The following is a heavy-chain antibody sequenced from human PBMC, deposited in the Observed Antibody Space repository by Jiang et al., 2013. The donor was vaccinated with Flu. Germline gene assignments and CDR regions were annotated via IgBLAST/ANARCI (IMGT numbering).Heavy chain of an antibody. D-gene: IGHD6-19*01. V-gene: IGHV4-59*01. CDR1: GGSISSYY. CDR2: IYYSGST. Sequence: LLKPSETLSLTCTVSGGSISSYYWSWIRQPPGKGLEWIGYIYYSGSTNYNPSLKSRVTISVDTSKNQFSLKLSSVTAADTAVYCCASFPYIAVAGPGYWGQGTLVTVSS. J-gene: IGHJ4*02. CDR3: ASFPYIAVAGPGY.